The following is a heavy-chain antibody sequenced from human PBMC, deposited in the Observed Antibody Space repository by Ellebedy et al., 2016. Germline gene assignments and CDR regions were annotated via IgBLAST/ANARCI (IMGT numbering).Heavy chain of an antibody. CDR2: INHSGST. CDR3: ARQGYDWNYGMGFDY. J-gene: IGHJ4*02. V-gene: IGHV4-34*01. D-gene: IGHD1-7*01. Sequence: GSLRLSCAVYGGSFSGYYWSWIRQPPGKGLEWIGEINHSGSTNYNPSLKSRVTISVDTSKNQFSLKLSSVTAADTAVYYCARQGYDWNYGMGFDYWGQGTLVTVSS. CDR1: GGSFSGYY.